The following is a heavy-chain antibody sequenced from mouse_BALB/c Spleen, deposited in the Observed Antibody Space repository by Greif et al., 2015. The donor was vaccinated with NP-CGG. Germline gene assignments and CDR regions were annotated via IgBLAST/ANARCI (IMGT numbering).Heavy chain of an antibody. CDR3: TRSEGNYYFDY. J-gene: IGHJ2*01. Sequence: QVQLQQSGAELVRPGASVKLSCKASGYTFTSYWINWVKQRPGQGPEWIGNIYPSDSYTNYNQKFKDKATLTVDKSSSTAYMQLSSPTSEDSAVYYCTRSEGNYYFDYWGQGTTLTVSS. CDR1: GYTFTSYW. V-gene: IGHV1-69*02. CDR2: IYPSDSYT. D-gene: IGHD2-1*01.